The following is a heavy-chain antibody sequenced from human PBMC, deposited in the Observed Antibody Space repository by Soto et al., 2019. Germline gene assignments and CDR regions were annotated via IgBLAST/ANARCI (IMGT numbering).Heavy chain of an antibody. CDR2: IYPGDSDT. CDR1: GYSFTSYW. V-gene: IGHV5-51*04. J-gene: IGHJ3*02. D-gene: IGHD2-21*02. CDR3: ASLAYCGGDCYYDAFDS. Sequence: GESLKISCKGSGYSFTSYWIGWVRQMPGKGLEWMGIIYPGDSDTRYSPSFQGQVTISSDKPISTAYLQWSSLKASDTAMYYCASLAYCGGDCYYDAFDSWGQGTMVTVSS.